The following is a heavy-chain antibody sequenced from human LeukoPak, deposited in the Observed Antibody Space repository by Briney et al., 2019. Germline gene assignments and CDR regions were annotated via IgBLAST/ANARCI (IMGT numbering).Heavy chain of an antibody. CDR3: AKDEKNDFWSGYDSPNFDY. CDR1: GFTFSTYS. V-gene: IGHV3-48*01. CDR2: ISSTSSTI. D-gene: IGHD3-3*01. Sequence: GGSLRLSCAASGFTFSTYSMNWVRQAPGKGLEWVSYISSTSSTIYYADSVKGRFTISRDNSKNTLYLQMNSLRAEDTAVYYCAKDEKNDFWSGYDSPNFDYWGQGTLVTVSS. J-gene: IGHJ4*02.